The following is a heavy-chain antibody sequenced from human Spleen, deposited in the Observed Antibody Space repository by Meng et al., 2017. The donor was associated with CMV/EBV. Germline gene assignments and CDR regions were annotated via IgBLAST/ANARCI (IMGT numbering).Heavy chain of an antibody. D-gene: IGHD6-19*01. J-gene: IGHJ5*02. V-gene: IGHV1-18*01. CDR2: ITVNNGRT. CDR1: GYNFATYG. Sequence: ASVKVSCKASGYNFATYGISWVRQAPGQGLEWMGWITVNNGRTNYPQKFQGRVTMTTDTSTSTAYMELSSLRSEDTAVYYCARGALRSSGWYEGGWFDPWGQGTLVTVSS. CDR3: ARGALRSSGWYEGGWFDP.